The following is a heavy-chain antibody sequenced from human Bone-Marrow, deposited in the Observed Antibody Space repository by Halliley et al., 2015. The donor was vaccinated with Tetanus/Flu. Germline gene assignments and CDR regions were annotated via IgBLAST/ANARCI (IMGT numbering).Heavy chain of an antibody. J-gene: IGHJ4*02. CDR2: IYRTGST. Sequence: MGYIYRTGSTYYNPSLKSRLTMSLDTSKNQFSLRLSSVTAADTAVYYCARYYYDSSGYCYFDSWGPGTLVTVSS. V-gene: IGHV4-31*02. D-gene: IGHD3-22*01. CDR3: ARYYYDSSGYCYFDS.